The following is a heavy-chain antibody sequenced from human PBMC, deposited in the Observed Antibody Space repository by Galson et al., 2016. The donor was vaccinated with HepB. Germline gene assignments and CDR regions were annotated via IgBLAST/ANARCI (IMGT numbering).Heavy chain of an antibody. V-gene: IGHV3-23*01. D-gene: IGHD6-19*01. Sequence: SLRLSCAASGFAFSIYAMAWVRQTPERGLEWVSAMTARGKNIYYADSVKGRFTISRDDSRSTLYPQMDSLRVEDTAVYYCAKDRASGWRYWYFDLWGRGTLVTVSS. CDR2: MTARGKNI. J-gene: IGHJ2*01. CDR1: GFAFSIYA. CDR3: AKDRASGWRYWYFDL.